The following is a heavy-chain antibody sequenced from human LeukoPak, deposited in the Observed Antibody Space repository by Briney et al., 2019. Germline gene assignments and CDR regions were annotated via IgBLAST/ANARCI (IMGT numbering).Heavy chain of an antibody. J-gene: IGHJ4*02. CDR3: ARAVGGDGSGSL. CDR2: IYYRVTS. D-gene: IGHD3-10*01. Sequence: SETLSLTCTVSGDSISTYYWSWIRQPPGKGLEWIGYIYYRVTSDYNPSLKSRVTMSVDMSARQISLKLSSVTAADTAVYYCARAVGGDGSGSLWGPGTLVTVSS. CDR1: GDSISTYY. V-gene: IGHV4-59*01.